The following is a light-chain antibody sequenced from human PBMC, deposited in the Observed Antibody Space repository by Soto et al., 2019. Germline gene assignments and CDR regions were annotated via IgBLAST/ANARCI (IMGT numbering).Light chain of an antibody. J-gene: IGLJ7*01. CDR3: CSYAGSSAV. CDR2: EVS. Sequence: ALTQPASVSGSPGQSITISCTGTSSDVGSYNLVSWYQQHPCKAPKLMIYEVSKRPSGVSNRFSGSKSGNTASLTISGLQAEDEADYYCCSYAGSSAVFGGGTQLTVL. V-gene: IGLV2-23*02. CDR1: SSDVGSYNL.